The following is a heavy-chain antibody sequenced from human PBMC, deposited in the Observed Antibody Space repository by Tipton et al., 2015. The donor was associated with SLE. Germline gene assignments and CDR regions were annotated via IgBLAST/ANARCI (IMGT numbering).Heavy chain of an antibody. D-gene: IGHD6-13*01. J-gene: IGHJ6*03. V-gene: IGHV3-74*01. CDR1: GFVFSSYW. Sequence: SLRLSCAGSGFVFSSYWMHWVRRPPGKGLEWISYINSDGSVTKYADSVKGRFTISRDNAENALYLQMNSLRAEDTAVYYCARAGIPPYYYYYMDVWGKGTTVTVSS. CDR2: INSDGSVT. CDR3: ARAGIPPYYYYYMDV.